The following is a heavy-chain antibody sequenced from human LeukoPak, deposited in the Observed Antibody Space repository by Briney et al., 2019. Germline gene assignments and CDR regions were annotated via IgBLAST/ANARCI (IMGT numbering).Heavy chain of an antibody. CDR2: IIPIFGTA. CDR3: ARAYRVVMAPCYFDY. CDR1: GGTFSSYA. J-gene: IGHJ4*02. V-gene: IGHV1-69*06. Sequence: GASVKVSCKASGGTFSSYAISWVRQAPGQGLEWMGGIIPIFGTANYAQKFQGRVTITADKSTSTAYMELSRLRSDDTAVYYCARAYRVVMAPCYFDYWGQGTLVTVSS. D-gene: IGHD3-3*01.